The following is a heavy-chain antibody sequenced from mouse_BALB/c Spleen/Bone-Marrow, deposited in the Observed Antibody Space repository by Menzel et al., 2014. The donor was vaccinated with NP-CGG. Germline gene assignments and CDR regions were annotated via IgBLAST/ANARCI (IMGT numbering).Heavy chain of an antibody. CDR2: ISSGSSTI. J-gene: IGHJ2*01. Sequence: EVMLVESGGGLVQPGGSRKLSCAASGFTFSGFGMHWVRQAPEKGLEWVAYISSGSSTIFYADTVKGRFTISGDNPKNTLFLQMTSLRSEDTAMYYCTRGGNWEDFDYWGQGTTLTVSS. CDR3: TRGGNWEDFDY. D-gene: IGHD4-1*01. CDR1: GFTFSGFG. V-gene: IGHV5-17*02.